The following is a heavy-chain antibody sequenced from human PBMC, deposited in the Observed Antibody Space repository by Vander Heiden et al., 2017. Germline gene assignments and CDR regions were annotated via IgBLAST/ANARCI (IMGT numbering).Heavy chain of an antibody. CDR2: ISYDGSNK. CDR3: ASPNWDYYGMDV. Sequence: QVQLVESGGGVVQPGRPLRLSCAASGFTFSSYAMHWVRQAPGKGLEWVAVISYDGSNKYYADAVKGRFTISRDNSKNTLYLKMKSLRAEDTAVYYYASPNWDYYGMDVWGQGTTVTVSS. D-gene: IGHD7-27*01. J-gene: IGHJ6*02. CDR1: GFTFSSYA. V-gene: IGHV3-30-3*01.